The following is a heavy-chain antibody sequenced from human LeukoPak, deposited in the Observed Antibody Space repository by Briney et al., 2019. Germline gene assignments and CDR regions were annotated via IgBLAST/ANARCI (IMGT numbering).Heavy chain of an antibody. CDR1: GFTFSSYW. J-gene: IGHJ3*02. Sequence: GGSLRLSCAASGFTFSSYWMSWVRQAPGKGLEWVANIKQDGSEKYYVDSVKGRFTISRDNAKNSLYLQMNSLRAEDTAVYYCAREKQLVRGDAFDIWGQGTIVTVSS. CDR3: AREKQLVRGDAFDI. V-gene: IGHV3-7*01. CDR2: IKQDGSEK. D-gene: IGHD6-13*01.